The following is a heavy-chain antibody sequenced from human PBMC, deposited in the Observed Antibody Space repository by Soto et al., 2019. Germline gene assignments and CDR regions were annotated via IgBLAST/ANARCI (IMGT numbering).Heavy chain of an antibody. J-gene: IGHJ4*02. CDR1: CYTFTSYG. D-gene: IGHD6-13*01. CDR3: ARVRAAPGSYYFDY. CDR2: ISGSNGNT. Sequence: QVQLVESGAEVKKPGASVKVSCKASCYTFTSYGGVREAPGQGLECMGWISGSNGNTNYAQTLQGRVTMTTDTSTSTAYMGLRSLRCDDTAVYYCARVRAAPGSYYFDYWGPGTLVTVSS. V-gene: IGHV1-18*01.